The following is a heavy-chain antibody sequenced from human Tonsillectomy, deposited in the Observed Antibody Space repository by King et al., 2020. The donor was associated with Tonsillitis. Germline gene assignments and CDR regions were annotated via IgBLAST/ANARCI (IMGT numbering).Heavy chain of an antibody. CDR3: ARSHSSGLCDYGMDV. CDR1: GGSISSCY. CDR2: VYYSGST. V-gene: IGHV4-59*08. D-gene: IGHD6-19*01. J-gene: IGHJ6*02. Sequence: QLQESGPGLVKPSETLSLTCTVSGGSISSCYWSWIRQPPGKGLEWIGYVYYSGSTHYNPSLKSRATISLDTSKTQFSLKLSAVTAADTAVYYCARSHSSGLCDYGMDVWGHGTPVTVSS.